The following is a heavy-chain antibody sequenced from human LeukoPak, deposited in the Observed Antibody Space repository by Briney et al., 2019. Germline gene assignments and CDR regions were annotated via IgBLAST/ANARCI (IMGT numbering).Heavy chain of an antibody. CDR3: ARRSLVRTVGYYYGMDV. J-gene: IGHJ6*02. Sequence: SETLSLTCAVYGGSFSGYYWSWIRQPPGKGLEWIGEIDHSGSTNYNPSLKSRATISVDTSRKQFSLKLSSVTAADTAVYYCARRSLVRTVGYYYGMDVWGQGSLVIVSS. CDR1: GGSFSGYY. D-gene: IGHD1-26*01. V-gene: IGHV4-34*01. CDR2: IDHSGST.